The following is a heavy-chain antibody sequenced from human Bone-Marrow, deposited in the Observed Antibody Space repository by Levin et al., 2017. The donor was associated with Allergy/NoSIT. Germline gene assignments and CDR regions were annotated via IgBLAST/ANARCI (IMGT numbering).Heavy chain of an antibody. J-gene: IGHJ6*02. Sequence: GESLKISCAASGSSFHNAWMTWVRQAPGKGLEWVGRIKSNFDGGATDYAAPVKDRFTISREDSKNMLFLQMNSLKTEDTAVYYCATAGISGSRWWFHGMDVWGQGTTVIVSS. CDR1: GSSFHNAW. V-gene: IGHV3-15*01. D-gene: IGHD1-20*01. CDR2: IKSNFDGGAT. CDR3: ATAGISGSRWWFHGMDV.